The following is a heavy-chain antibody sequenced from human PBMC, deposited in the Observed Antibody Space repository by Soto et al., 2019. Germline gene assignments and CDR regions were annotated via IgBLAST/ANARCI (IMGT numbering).Heavy chain of an antibody. CDR3: ARDVWLAFQH. CDR2: IYSDGTT. D-gene: IGHD6-19*01. J-gene: IGHJ1*01. Sequence: EVQLVETGGGLIQPGGSLRLSCAASGFSVSNNYMSWVRQAPGKGLEWVSIIYSDGTTYYADSVKGRFTISRDNFKNMLYLQMDILRVDDTAVYYCARDVWLAFQHWGQGTPVTDSS. CDR1: GFSVSNNY. V-gene: IGHV3-53*02.